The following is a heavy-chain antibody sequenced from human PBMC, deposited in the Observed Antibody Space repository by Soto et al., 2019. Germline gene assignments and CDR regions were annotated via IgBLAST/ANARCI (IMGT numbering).Heavy chain of an antibody. J-gene: IGHJ4*02. CDR1: GGSISSYY. CDR2: IYYSGST. V-gene: IGHV4-59*01. CDR3: ARAYGDYVFDF. Sequence: SDTLSLTCTVSGGSISSYYWSWIRQPPGKGLEWIGHIYYSGSTNYNPSLKSRVTISVDTSKNQFSLKLSSVTAADTAVYYCARAYGDYVFDFWGQGTLVTVSS. D-gene: IGHD4-17*01.